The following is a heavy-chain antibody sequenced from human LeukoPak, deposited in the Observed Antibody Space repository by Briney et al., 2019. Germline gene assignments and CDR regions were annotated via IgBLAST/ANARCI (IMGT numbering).Heavy chain of an antibody. CDR3: ARVLTYYSYYLTP. J-gene: IGHJ5*02. D-gene: IGHD4-11*01. CDR2: INHSGST. CDR1: GGSFSGYY. V-gene: IGHV4-34*01. Sequence: SETLSLTCAVYGGSFSGYYWSWIRQPPGKGLEWIGEINHSGSTNYNPSLKSRVTISVDTSKNQFSLKLNSVTAADTAVYYCARVLTYYSYYLTPWGQGTLVTVSS.